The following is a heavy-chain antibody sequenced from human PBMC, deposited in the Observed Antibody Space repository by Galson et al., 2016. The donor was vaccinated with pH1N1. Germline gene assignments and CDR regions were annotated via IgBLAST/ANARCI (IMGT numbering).Heavy chain of an antibody. V-gene: IGHV3-9*01. Sequence: SLRLSCAASGFTFDDYAMHWVRQAPGKGLEWVSGISWNSGSIGYADSVKGRFTISRDNAKNSLYLQMNSLRAEDTALYYCAKDHGGSYYVPDAFDFWGQETMVTVSS. CDR3: AKDHGGSYYVPDAFDF. D-gene: IGHD1-26*01. CDR2: ISWNSGSI. J-gene: IGHJ3*01. CDR1: GFTFDDYA.